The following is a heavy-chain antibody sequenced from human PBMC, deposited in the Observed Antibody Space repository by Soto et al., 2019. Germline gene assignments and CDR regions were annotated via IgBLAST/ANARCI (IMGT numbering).Heavy chain of an antibody. J-gene: IGHJ6*02. Sequence: GASVKVSCKASGYTFTSYGISWVRQAPGQGLEWMGWISAYNGNTNYAQKLQGRVTMATDTSTSTAYMELRSLRSDDTAVYYCARVCPERSYWYLASCYYYGMDVWGQGTTVTVSS. CDR1: GYTFTSYG. V-gene: IGHV1-18*01. CDR2: ISAYNGNT. D-gene: IGHD1-26*01. CDR3: ARVCPERSYWYLASCYYYGMDV.